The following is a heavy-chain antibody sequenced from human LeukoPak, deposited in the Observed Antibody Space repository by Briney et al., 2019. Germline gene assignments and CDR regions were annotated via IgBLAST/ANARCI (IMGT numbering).Heavy chain of an antibody. CDR1: GGSISSYY. D-gene: IGHD2/OR15-2a*01. CDR2: INHSGST. V-gene: IGHV4-34*01. CDR3: ARGLTSMPPGGY. Sequence: SETLSLTCTVSGGSISSYYWSWIRQPPGKGLEWIGEINHSGSTNYNPSLKSRVTILVDTSKNQFSLKLSSVTAADTAVYYCARGLTSMPPGGYWGQGTLVTVSS. J-gene: IGHJ4*02.